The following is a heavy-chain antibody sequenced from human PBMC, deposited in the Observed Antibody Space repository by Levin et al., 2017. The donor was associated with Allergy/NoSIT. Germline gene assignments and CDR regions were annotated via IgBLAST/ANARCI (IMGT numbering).Heavy chain of an antibody. Sequence: GGSLRLSCTGSGFTFGDYAMSWVRQAPGKGLEWVGFIRNKAHGGTTEYAASVKGRRTISRDDSKSIAYLQMNSLKTEDTAVYFCARGGPPNYDYNWGSYRDGYVDYWGQGTLVTVSS. D-gene: IGHD3-16*02. CDR1: GFTFGDYA. CDR3: ARGGPPNYDYNWGSYRDGYVDY. CDR2: IRNKAHGGTT. V-gene: IGHV3-49*04. J-gene: IGHJ4*02.